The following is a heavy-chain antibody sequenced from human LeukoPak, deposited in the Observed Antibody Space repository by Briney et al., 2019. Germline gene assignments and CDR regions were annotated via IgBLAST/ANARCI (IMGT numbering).Heavy chain of an antibody. D-gene: IGHD6-6*01. Sequence: LRLSCAASGFTFSSYAMSWIRQPPGKGLEWIGYIYHSGSTYYNPSLKSRVTISVDRSKNQFSLKLSSVTAADTAVYYCALDNSSSGIYWGQGTLVTVSS. V-gene: IGHV4-30-2*01. CDR3: ALDNSSSGIY. CDR2: IYHSGST. CDR1: GFTFSSYA. J-gene: IGHJ4*02.